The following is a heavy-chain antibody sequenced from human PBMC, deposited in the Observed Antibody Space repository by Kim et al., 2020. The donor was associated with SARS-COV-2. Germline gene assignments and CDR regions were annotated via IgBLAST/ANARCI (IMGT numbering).Heavy chain of an antibody. CDR2: ISYDGSNK. CDR1: GFTFSSYG. J-gene: IGHJ4*02. D-gene: IGHD2-15*01. V-gene: IGHV3-30*18. Sequence: GGSLRLSCAASGFTFSSYGMHWVRQAPGKGLEWVAVISYDGSNKYYADSVKGRFTISRDNSKNTLYLQMNSLRAEDTAVYYCAKDTAPVVVAATHEYYWGQGTLVTVSS. CDR3: AKDTAPVVVAATHEYY.